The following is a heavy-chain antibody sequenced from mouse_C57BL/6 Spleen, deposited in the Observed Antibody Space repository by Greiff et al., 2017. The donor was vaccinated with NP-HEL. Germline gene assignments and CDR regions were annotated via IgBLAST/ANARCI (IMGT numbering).Heavy chain of an antibody. CDR3: AIIYYGNYYGMDY. CDR1: GYTFTSYW. CDR2: IHPNSGST. V-gene: IGHV1-64*01. D-gene: IGHD2-1*01. Sequence: QVQLQQPGAELVKPGASVKLSCKASGYTFTSYWMHWVKQRPGQGLEWIGMIHPNSGSTNYNEKFKNKATLTVDKSSSTAYMQLSSLTSEDSAFHYCAIIYYGNYYGMDYWGQGTSVTVSS. J-gene: IGHJ4*01.